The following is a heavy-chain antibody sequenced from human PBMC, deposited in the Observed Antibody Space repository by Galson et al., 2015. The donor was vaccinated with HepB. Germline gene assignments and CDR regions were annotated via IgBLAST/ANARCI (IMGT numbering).Heavy chain of an antibody. CDR2: ISYDGSYK. Sequence: SLRLSCAASGFTFSSYGIHWVRQAPGKGLEWVAVISYDGSYKDYADSVKGRFTISRDNSKNTLYLQMNSLRPEDTAVYYCAKGREYCSGFSCPPEYDYWGQGTLVTVSS. J-gene: IGHJ4*02. CDR1: GFTFSSYG. D-gene: IGHD2-15*01. CDR3: AKGREYCSGFSCPPEYDY. V-gene: IGHV3-30*18.